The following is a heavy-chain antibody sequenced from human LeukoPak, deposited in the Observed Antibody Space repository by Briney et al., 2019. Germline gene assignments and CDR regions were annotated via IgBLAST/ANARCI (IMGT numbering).Heavy chain of an antibody. Sequence: SETLSLTCTVSGGSISSGSYYWSWIRQPAGKGLEWIGRIYTSGSTNYNPSLKSRVTISVDTSKNQFSLKLSSVPAADTAVYYCAMYYYDSSGYRTGWGQGTLVTVSS. CDR2: IYTSGST. J-gene: IGHJ4*02. CDR3: AMYYYDSSGYRTG. D-gene: IGHD3-22*01. V-gene: IGHV4-61*02. CDR1: GGSISSGSYY.